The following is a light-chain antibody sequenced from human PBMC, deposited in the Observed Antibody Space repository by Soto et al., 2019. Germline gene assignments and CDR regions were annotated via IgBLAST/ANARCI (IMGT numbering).Light chain of an antibody. CDR3: QQYNSYSWT. CDR1: QSINSKS. V-gene: IGKV3-20*01. J-gene: IGKJ1*01. CDR2: NTS. Sequence: EIVLTQSPGTLSLSPGEGATVSCRVSQSINSKSLVWYQRKFGQAPRLLIYNTSSRATGIPDRFSGSGSGTEFTLTISSLQPDDFATYYCQQYNSYSWTFGQGTKVDIK.